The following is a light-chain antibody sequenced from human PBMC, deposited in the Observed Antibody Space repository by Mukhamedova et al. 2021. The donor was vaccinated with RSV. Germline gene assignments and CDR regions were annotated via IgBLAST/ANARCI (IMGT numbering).Light chain of an antibody. J-gene: IGKJ1*01. Sequence: AWYQQKPGQPPKLLIYWASTRESGVPDRFSGSESGTDFTLTISSLQAEDVAVYYCQQYYSTPRTFGQGTKVEIK. CDR3: QQYYSTPRT. CDR2: WAS. V-gene: IGKV4-1*01.